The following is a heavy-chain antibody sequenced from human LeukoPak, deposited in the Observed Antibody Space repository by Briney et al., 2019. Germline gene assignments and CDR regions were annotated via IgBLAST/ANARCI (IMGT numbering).Heavy chain of an antibody. CDR1: GFTFSSYA. D-gene: IGHD2-2*01. V-gene: IGHV3-23*01. Sequence: GGSLRLSCAASGFTFSSYAMSWVRQAPGKGLDWVSAISESGGTTYYAHSVKGRFTISRDNSKNTLYLQMNSLRAEDTAVYYCARDPSIVVVPASHYYYMDVWGKGTTVTVSS. J-gene: IGHJ6*03. CDR2: ISESGGTT. CDR3: ARDPSIVVVPASHYYYMDV.